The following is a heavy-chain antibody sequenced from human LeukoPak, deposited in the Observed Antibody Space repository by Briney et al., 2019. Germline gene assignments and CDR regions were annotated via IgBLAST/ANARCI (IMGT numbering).Heavy chain of an antibody. V-gene: IGHV3-9*01. J-gene: IGHJ4*02. CDR1: AFTFRSYA. Sequence: GGSLRLSCAASAFTFRSYAMTWVRQAPGKGLEWVSGISWNSGSIGYADSVKGRFTISRDNAKNSLYLQMNSLRAEDTALYYCAKDNSWLRFRGYFDYWGQGTLVTVSS. CDR3: AKDNSWLRFRGYFDY. CDR2: ISWNSGSI. D-gene: IGHD6-13*01.